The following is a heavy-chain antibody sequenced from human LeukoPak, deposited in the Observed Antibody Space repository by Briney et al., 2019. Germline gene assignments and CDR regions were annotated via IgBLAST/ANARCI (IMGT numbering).Heavy chain of an antibody. CDR2: IRNKARSYTT. Sequence: GGSLRLSCAASGFSFSDHYMDWVRQAPGQGLEWVGRIRNKARSYTTEYAASVTGRFTISRDDSKNSLYLQMNSLTIEDTAVYYCTGGRSDRGYYGFDVWGQGTTVIVPS. CDR1: GFSFSDHY. CDR3: TGGRSDRGYYGFDV. J-gene: IGHJ6*02. V-gene: IGHV3-72*01.